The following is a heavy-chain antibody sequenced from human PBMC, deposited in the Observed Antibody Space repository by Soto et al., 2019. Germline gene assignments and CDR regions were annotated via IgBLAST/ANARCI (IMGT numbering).Heavy chain of an antibody. CDR2: ISGSGGST. V-gene: IGHV3-23*01. D-gene: IGHD2-15*01. CDR3: AKDKEVVVAATFDY. J-gene: IGHJ4*02. CDR1: VFTFSSYA. Sequence: PGGSLRLACASSVFTFSSYAMRWVRQAPGKGLEWVSAISGSGGSTYYADSVKGRFTISRDNSKNTLYLQMNSLRAEDTAVYYCAKDKEVVVAATFDYWGQGTLVTVS.